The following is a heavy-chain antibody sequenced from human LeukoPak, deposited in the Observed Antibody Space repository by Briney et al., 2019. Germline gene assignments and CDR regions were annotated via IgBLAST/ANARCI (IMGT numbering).Heavy chain of an antibody. CDR3: AKEIQLGYYFDY. V-gene: IGHV3-9*01. J-gene: IGHJ4*02. CDR2: ISWNSGSI. CDR1: GFTFDDYA. D-gene: IGHD5-18*01. Sequence: PGGSLRLSCAASGFTFDDYAMDWVRQAPGKGVEWGSGISWNSGSIVYADSVKGRFTISRDNAKNSLYLQMNSLRAEDTALYYCAKEIQLGYYFDYWGQGTLVTVSS.